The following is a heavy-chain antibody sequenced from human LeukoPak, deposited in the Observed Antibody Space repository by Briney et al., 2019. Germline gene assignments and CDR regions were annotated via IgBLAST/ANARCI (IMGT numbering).Heavy chain of an antibody. Sequence: SQTLSLTCAISGDSFSSNSVTWNWIRQSPSRGLEWLGRTYYRSTWYNDYAVSVRGRITVNPDTSKNQFSLHLNSVTPEDTAVYYCARGAQGDGYSADEAFDFWGQGTMVTVSS. V-gene: IGHV6-1*01. CDR3: ARGAQGDGYSADEAFDF. CDR1: GDSFSSNSVT. J-gene: IGHJ3*01. CDR2: TYYRSTWYN. D-gene: IGHD5-24*01.